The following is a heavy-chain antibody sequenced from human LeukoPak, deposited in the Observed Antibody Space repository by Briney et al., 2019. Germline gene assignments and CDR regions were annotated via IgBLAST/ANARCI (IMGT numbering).Heavy chain of an antibody. D-gene: IGHD6-13*01. CDR2: ISYDGSNK. CDR1: GFTFSSYA. Sequence: GGSLRLSCAASGFTFSSYAMHWVRQAPGKGLEWVAVISYDGSNKYYADSVKGRFTISRDNSKNTLYLQMNSLRAEDTAVYYCAREGYSSSWYVRGNWFDPWGQGTLVTVSS. V-gene: IGHV3-30*04. CDR3: AREGYSSSWYVRGNWFDP. J-gene: IGHJ5*02.